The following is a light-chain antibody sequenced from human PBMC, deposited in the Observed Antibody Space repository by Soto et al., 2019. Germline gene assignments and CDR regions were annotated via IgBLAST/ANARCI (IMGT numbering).Light chain of an antibody. J-gene: IGKJ4*01. Sequence: DIVMTQTPLSLSVTLGQPASISCKSSQSLLHSNGETYLYWYLQKPGQPLQPLIYEVSNRFSGVPDRFSGSGSGTEFTLTMSRVEAEDVGVYHCMQSMQLPLTFGGGTRVEIK. CDR2: EVS. CDR1: QSLLHSNGETY. V-gene: IGKV2D-29*01. CDR3: MQSMQLPLT.